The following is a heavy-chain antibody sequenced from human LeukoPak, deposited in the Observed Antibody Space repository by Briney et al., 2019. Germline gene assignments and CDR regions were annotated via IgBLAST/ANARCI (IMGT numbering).Heavy chain of an antibody. CDR1: GGSFSGYY. J-gene: IGHJ5*02. CDR2: INHSGST. D-gene: IGHD3-22*01. V-gene: IGHV4-34*01. Sequence: SETLSLTCAVYGGSFSGYYWSWIRQHPGKGLEWIGEINHSGSTNYNPSLKSRVTITIYTSNNQFSLKLRSVTAADTAADYCDGGWGVVVIRWFDPWGQGTLVTVSS. CDR3: DGGWGVVVIRWFDP.